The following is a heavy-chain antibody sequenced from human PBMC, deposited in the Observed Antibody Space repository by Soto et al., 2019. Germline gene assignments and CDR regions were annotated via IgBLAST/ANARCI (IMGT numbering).Heavy chain of an antibody. J-gene: IGHJ4*02. Sequence: QLQLQESGPGLVKPSETLSLTCTVSGGSISSNTFYWGWIRQPPGKGLEWIGSIYSSGSTYYNPSLKSRVTIAVDTSKNQSPLKLRSVTAADTAMYYCARPAYSSTAHQIGYRGQGTLVTVSS. D-gene: IGHD6-13*01. CDR1: GGSISSNTFY. CDR2: IYSSGST. CDR3: ARPAYSSTAHQIGY. V-gene: IGHV4-39*01.